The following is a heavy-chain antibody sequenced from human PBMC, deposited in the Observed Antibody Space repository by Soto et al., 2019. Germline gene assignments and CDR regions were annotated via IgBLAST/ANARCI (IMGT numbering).Heavy chain of an antibody. CDR1: GFTFSSYG. CDR3: VKDGSSGWPYLYDMDV. Sequence: LRLSCAASGFTFSSYGMHWVRQAPGKGLEWVAVISYDGRNKYYADAVKGRFTISRDNSKNTLYLQMSSLRAEDTAVYYCVKDGSSGWPYLYDMDVWGQGTTVTVSS. CDR2: ISYDGRNK. J-gene: IGHJ6*02. D-gene: IGHD6-19*01. V-gene: IGHV3-30*18.